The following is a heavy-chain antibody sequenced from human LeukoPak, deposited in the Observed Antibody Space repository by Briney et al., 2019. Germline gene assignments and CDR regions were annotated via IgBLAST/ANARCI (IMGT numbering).Heavy chain of an antibody. V-gene: IGHV1-2*02. CDR2: INPNSGGT. D-gene: IGHD2-2*01. CDR1: GYIFTGYY. Sequence: ASVKVSCKASGYIFTGYYMHWVRQAPGQGLEWMGWINPNSGGTNSAQRFQGRVTMTRDTSISTAYMELSRLTSDDTAVYYCARDQCSSTSCWIFDYWGQGALITVSS. CDR3: ARDQCSSTSCWIFDY. J-gene: IGHJ4*02.